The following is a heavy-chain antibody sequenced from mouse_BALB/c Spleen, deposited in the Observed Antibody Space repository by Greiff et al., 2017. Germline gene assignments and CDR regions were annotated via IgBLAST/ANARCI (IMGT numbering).Heavy chain of an antibody. CDR2: ISSGGGST. J-gene: IGHJ3*01. V-gene: IGHV5-12-1*01. D-gene: IGHD2-3*01. CDR1: GFAFRSYD. CDR3: ARHDGYFAY. Sequence: EVKVVESGGGLVKPGGSLKLSCAASGFAFRSYDMSWVRQTPEKRLEWVAYISSGGGSTYYPDTVKGRFTISSDKAKNTLYLQMSSLKSEDTAMYYCARHDGYFAYWGQGTLVTVSA.